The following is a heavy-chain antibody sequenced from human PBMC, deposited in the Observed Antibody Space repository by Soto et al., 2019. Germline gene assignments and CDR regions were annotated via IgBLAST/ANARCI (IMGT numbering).Heavy chain of an antibody. CDR2: ISAYNGNT. D-gene: IGHD3-3*01. V-gene: IGHV1-18*01. CDR3: ARYTHDSLVLRFLEWSTNYYYYGMDV. Sequence: QVQLVQSGAELKKPGASVKVSCKTSGFTFTNYGINWVRQAPGQGLEWMGWISAYNGNTKYAQKFQGRVTVTTDTSTTTAYMEMRSLRSDDTAVYYCARYTHDSLVLRFLEWSTNYYYYGMDVWGQGTTVTVSS. CDR1: GFTFTNYG. J-gene: IGHJ6*02.